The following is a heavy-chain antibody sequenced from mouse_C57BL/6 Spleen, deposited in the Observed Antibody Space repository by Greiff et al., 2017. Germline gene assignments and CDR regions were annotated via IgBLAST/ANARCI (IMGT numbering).Heavy chain of an antibody. Sequence: EVMLVESGPELVKPGASVKISCKASGYSFTGYYMNWVKQSPEKSLEWIGEINPSTGGTTYNQKFKAKATLTVDKSSSTAYMQLKSLTSEDSAVYYCARGPFYDGYSYAMDYWGQGTSVTVSS. CDR1: GYSFTGYY. CDR3: ARGPFYDGYSYAMDY. CDR2: INPSTGGT. V-gene: IGHV1-42*01. D-gene: IGHD2-3*01. J-gene: IGHJ4*01.